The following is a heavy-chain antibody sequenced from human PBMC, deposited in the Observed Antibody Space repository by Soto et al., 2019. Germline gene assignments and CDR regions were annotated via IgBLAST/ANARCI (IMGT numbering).Heavy chain of an antibody. D-gene: IGHD1-26*01. J-gene: IGHJ4*02. CDR1: GYAFTSYY. Sequence: QVQLVQSGAEVKKPGASVKVSCKASGYAFTSYYMHWVRQAPGQGLEWMGIINPSGGSTSYAQKFQGRVTMTRDTSTSTVYMELSSLRSEDTAVYYCAREVGATGLDYWGQGTLVTVSS. V-gene: IGHV1-46*01. CDR2: INPSGGST. CDR3: AREVGATGLDY.